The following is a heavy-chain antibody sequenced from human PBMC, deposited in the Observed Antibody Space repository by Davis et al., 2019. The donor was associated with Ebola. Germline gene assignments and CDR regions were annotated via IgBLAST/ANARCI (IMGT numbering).Heavy chain of an antibody. CDR1: GFTFSSYD. D-gene: IGHD2-8*01. Sequence: GESLKISCAASGFTFSSYDMHWVRQATGKGLEWVSAIGTAGDTYYPVYVKGRFTISRENAKNSLYPQMNSLRAGDTAVYYCARGYSVYAHYYYGMDVWGQGTTVTVSS. CDR2: IGTAGDT. J-gene: IGHJ6*02. CDR3: ARGYSVYAHYYYGMDV. V-gene: IGHV3-13*01.